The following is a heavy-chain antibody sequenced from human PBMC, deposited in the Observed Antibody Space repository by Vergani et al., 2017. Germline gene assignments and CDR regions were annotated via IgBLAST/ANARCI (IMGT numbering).Heavy chain of an antibody. CDR1: GFTSSYYV. J-gene: IGHJ1*01. CDR2: ISYDGTQK. D-gene: IGHD1-1*01. Sequence: QVHLVESVGGVVQPGRSLRLSCVVSGFTSSYYVMHWVRQAPGKGLEWVAVISYDGTQKYYADSVKGRFTISRDNSKSTLYLQMNSLRTEDTAVYYCATKSCGTPGCQIGYFREWGQGTLVTVSS. V-gene: IGHV3-30*03. CDR3: ATKSCGTPGCQIGYFRE.